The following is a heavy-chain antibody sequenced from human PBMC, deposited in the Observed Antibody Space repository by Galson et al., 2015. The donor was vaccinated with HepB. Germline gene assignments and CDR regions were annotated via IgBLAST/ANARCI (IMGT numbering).Heavy chain of an antibody. CDR2: IYYSGST. CDR1: GDSISSSSYY. J-gene: IGHJ4*02. Sequence: LSLTCTVPGDSISSSSYYWGWIRQPPGKGLEWIGNIYYSGSTYYNPSLNSRVTISVDTSKNQFSLKLSSVTAADTAVYYCARHMTTVVTSYFDYWGQGTLVTVSS. CDR3: ARHMTTVVTSYFDY. D-gene: IGHD4-23*01. V-gene: IGHV4-39*01.